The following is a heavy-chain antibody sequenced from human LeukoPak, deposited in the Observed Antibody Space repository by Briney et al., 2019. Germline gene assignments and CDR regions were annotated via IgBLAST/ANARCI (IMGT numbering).Heavy chain of an antibody. Sequence: GGSLRLSCAASGFTFSSYAMHWVRQAPGKGLEWVAVISYDGSNKYYADSVKGRFTISRDNSKNTLYLQMNSLRAEDTAVYYCAKDGYDYGDYVDYWGQGTLVTVSS. CDR3: AKDGYDYGDYVDY. J-gene: IGHJ4*02. D-gene: IGHD4-17*01. CDR2: ISYDGSNK. CDR1: GFTFSSYA. V-gene: IGHV3-30*04.